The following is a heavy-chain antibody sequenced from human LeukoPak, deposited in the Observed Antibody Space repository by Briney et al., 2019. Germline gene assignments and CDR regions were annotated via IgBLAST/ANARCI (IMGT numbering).Heavy chain of an antibody. J-gene: IGHJ4*02. CDR1: GFTFSTCA. D-gene: IGHD3-22*01. Sequence: PGGSLRLSCAASGFTFSTCAMTWVRQAPGKGLEYVSEIGGSGHSTYYADSVQGRFTISRDNSKNTLYLQMNSLRAEDTAVYYCARESLVVTTLDYWGQGTLVTVSS. CDR2: IGGSGHST. CDR3: ARESLVVTTLDY. V-gene: IGHV3-23*01.